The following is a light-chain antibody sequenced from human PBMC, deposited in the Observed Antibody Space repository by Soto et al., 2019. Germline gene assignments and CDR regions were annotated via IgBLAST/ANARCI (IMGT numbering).Light chain of an antibody. J-gene: IGLJ2*01. CDR1: SSDVGGYNY. CDR2: DVS. V-gene: IGLV2-14*01. CDR3: SSYTSRSTLV. Sequence: ALTQPASVSGSPGQSIPISCTGTSSDVGGYNYVSWYQQHPGKAPKLMIYDVSDRPSGVSSRFSGSKSGNTASLTISGLQAEDEADYYCSSYTSRSTLVFGGGTKVTVL.